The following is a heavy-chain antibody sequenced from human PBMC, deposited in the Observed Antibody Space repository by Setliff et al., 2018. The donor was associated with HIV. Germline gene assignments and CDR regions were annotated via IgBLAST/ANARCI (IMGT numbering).Heavy chain of an antibody. D-gene: IGHD7-27*01. CDR2: GNSDGSST. V-gene: IGHV3-74*01. CDR3: ARELPGPPGALDI. Sequence: PGGSLRLSCAASGFTFNTYWMHWVRQAPGKGLVWVSHGNSDGSSTTYADSVKGRFTISRDNAKNTLYLQMNSLRAEDTAVYFCARELPGPPGALDIWGHGTMVTVSS. CDR1: GFTFNTYW. J-gene: IGHJ3*02.